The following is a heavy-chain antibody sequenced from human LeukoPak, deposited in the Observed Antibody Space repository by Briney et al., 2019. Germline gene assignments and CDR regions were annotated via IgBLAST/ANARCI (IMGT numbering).Heavy chain of an antibody. CDR2: ISYDGSNK. Sequence: GRSLRLSCAASGFTFSSYGMHWVRQAPGKGLEWVAVISYDGSNKYYADSVKGLFTISRDNSKNTLYLQMNSLRAEDTAVYYCAKDRRYFDWLYAGDYFDYWGQGTLVTVPS. CDR3: AKDRRYFDWLYAGDYFDY. CDR1: GFTFSSYG. D-gene: IGHD3-9*01. J-gene: IGHJ4*02. V-gene: IGHV3-30*18.